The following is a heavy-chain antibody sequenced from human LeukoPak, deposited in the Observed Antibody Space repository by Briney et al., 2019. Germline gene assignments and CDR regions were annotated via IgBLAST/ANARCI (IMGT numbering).Heavy chain of an antibody. CDR3: AKNDRLRPAYFDY. V-gene: IGHV3-30*02. Sequence: HTGGSLRLSCAASGFTFSSYGMHWVRQAPGKGLEWVAFIRHDGNNKYYADSVKGRFTISRDNSKNTLHLQMNSLRDEDTAVYYCAKNDRLRPAYFDYWGQGTLVTVSS. CDR2: IRHDGNNK. J-gene: IGHJ4*02. CDR1: GFTFSSYG. D-gene: IGHD1-14*01.